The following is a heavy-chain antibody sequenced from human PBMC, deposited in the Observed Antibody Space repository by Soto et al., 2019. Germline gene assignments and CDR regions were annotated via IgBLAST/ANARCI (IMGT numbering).Heavy chain of an antibody. CDR2: INNIGST. V-gene: IGHV4-59*01. CDR3: AKDWFTSGWPVFDY. J-gene: IGHJ4*02. CDR1: GYSITNFD. D-gene: IGHD6-19*01. Sequence: PSDTLSLTCTFSGYSITNFDGSWIRQPPGKGLEWLGYINNIGSTNCNPSLKSRVTISVDTSKNQVSLKLTSVAAADTAVYYCAKDWFTSGWPVFDYWGQGTLVTV.